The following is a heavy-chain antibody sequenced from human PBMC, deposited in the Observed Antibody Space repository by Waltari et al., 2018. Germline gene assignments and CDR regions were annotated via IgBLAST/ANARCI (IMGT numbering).Heavy chain of an antibody. CDR2: ISSSGGTI. J-gene: IGHJ4*02. Sequence: EVQLVESGGGLVQPGGSLRLPCAASGFTLSSYEMNWVRQAPGKGLEWDSYISSSGGTIYYADSVKGRFTISRDNAKNSLYLQMNSLRAEDTAVYYCARDHTAMAGFDYWGQGTLVTVSS. V-gene: IGHV3-48*03. CDR3: ARDHTAMAGFDY. CDR1: GFTLSSYE. D-gene: IGHD5-18*01.